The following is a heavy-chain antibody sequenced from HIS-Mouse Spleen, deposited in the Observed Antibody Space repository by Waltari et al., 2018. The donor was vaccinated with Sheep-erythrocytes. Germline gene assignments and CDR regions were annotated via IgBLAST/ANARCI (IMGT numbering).Heavy chain of an antibody. CDR3: ARASIFGVVRGFDY. CDR1: GFPFSSVS. Sequence: EVQLVESGGGLVRPGWSLRLSCAASGFPFSSVSMNWVRQAPGKGLEWVSSISSSSSYIYYADSVKGRFTISRDNAKNSLYLQMNSLRAEDTAVYYCARASIFGVVRGFDYWGQGTLVTVSS. D-gene: IGHD3-3*01. CDR2: ISSSSSYI. V-gene: IGHV3-21*01. J-gene: IGHJ4*02.